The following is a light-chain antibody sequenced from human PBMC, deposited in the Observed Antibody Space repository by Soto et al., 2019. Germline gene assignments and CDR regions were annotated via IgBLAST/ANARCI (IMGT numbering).Light chain of an antibody. J-gene: IGLJ1*01. CDR3: CTDAGTYKV. CDR1: SSDIDAYNY. CDR2: HVS. Sequence: QSALTQPRSVSGSPGQSVTISCTGTSSDIDAYNYVSWYQQHPDKAPKLMIYHVSKRPSGVPDRFSGSKSGNAASLTISGLQAEDEADYYCCTDAGTYKVFGTGTKLTVL. V-gene: IGLV2-11*01.